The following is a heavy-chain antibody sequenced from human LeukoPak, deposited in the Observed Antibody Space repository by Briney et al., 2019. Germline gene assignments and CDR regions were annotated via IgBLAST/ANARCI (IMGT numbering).Heavy chain of an antibody. Sequence: GGSLRLSCAASGFTFDDYGMSWVRQAPGKGLEWVSGINWNGGSTAYADSVEGRFTISRDNAKNSLYLQMNSLRAEDTALYYCARISSDCNGGSCYSEKDYWGQGTLVTVSS. V-gene: IGHV3-20*04. CDR3: ARISSDCNGGSCYSEKDY. J-gene: IGHJ4*02. CDR1: GFTFDDYG. CDR2: INWNGGST. D-gene: IGHD2-15*01.